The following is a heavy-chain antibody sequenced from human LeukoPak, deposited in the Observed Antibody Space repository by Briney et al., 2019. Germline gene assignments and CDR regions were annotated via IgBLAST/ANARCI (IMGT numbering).Heavy chain of an antibody. CDR2: ISAYNGNT. CDR3: ARGLTGQGRARRDYYYYMDV. CDR1: GYTFTSYG. Sequence: ASVKVSCKASGYTFTSYGISWVRQAPGQGLEWMGWISAYNGNTNYAQKLQGRVTMTTDTSTSTAYMELRSLRFEDTAVYYCARGLTGQGRARRDYYYYMDVWGKGTTVTVSS. J-gene: IGHJ6*03. V-gene: IGHV1-18*01. D-gene: IGHD1-20*01.